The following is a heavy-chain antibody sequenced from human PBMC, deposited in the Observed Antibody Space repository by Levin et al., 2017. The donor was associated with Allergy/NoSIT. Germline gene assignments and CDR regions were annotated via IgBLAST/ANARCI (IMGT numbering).Heavy chain of an antibody. D-gene: IGHD3-16*01. J-gene: IGHJ4*02. Sequence: GGSLRLSCAASGFTFSSYAMHWVRQAPGKGLEWVAVISYDGSNKYYADSVKGRFTISRDNSKNTLYLQMNSLRAEDTAVYYCASLYDYVWGSSYYFDYWGQGTLVTVSS. V-gene: IGHV3-30*04. CDR2: ISYDGSNK. CDR3: ASLYDYVWGSSYYFDY. CDR1: GFTFSSYA.